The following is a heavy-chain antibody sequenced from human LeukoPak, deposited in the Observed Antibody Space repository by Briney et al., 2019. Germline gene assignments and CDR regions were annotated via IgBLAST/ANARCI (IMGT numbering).Heavy chain of an antibody. Sequence: GGSLRLSCAASGFTFSSYAMSWIRQAPGKGLEWVSYISSSSSYTNYADSVKGRFTISRDNAKNSLYLQMNSLRAEDTAVYYCARAGGSGSGAFDIWGQGTMVTVSS. D-gene: IGHD3-16*01. J-gene: IGHJ3*02. V-gene: IGHV3-11*05. CDR1: GFTFSSYA. CDR2: ISSSSSYT. CDR3: ARAGGSGSGAFDI.